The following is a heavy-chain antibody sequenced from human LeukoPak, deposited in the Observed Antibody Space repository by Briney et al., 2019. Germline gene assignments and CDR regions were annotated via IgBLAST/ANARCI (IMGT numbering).Heavy chain of an antibody. CDR2: INPNSGGT. CDR3: ARWYDSSGYYGY. Sequence: ASVKVSCKASGYTFTGYYMHWVRQAPGQGLEWMGRINPNSGGTNYAQKFQGRVTMTRDTSISTAYMELSRLRSDDTAAYYCARWYDSSGYYGYWGQGTLVTVSS. CDR1: GYTFTGYY. J-gene: IGHJ4*02. D-gene: IGHD3-22*01. V-gene: IGHV1-2*06.